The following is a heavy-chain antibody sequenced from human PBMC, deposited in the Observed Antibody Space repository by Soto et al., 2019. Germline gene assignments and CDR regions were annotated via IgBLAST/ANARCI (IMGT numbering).Heavy chain of an antibody. CDR3: ARELQGLYYFDY. V-gene: IGHV1-3*01. J-gene: IGHJ4*02. CDR1: EYTFTSYT. D-gene: IGHD4-4*01. CDR2: INGGNGNT. Sequence: VQVLQSGAEVKKPGASVKVSCKASEYTFTSYTMHWVRQAPGHRLEWMGWINGGNGNTKYSQKFQGRVTITRDTSASTAYMELSSLRSDDTAVYYCARELQGLYYFDYWGQGTLVTVSS.